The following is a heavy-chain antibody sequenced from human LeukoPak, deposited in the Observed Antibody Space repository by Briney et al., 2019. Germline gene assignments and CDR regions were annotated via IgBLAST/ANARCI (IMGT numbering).Heavy chain of an antibody. CDR2: ISSSSSTI. D-gene: IGHD5-18*01. V-gene: IGHV3-48*01. CDR1: GFTFSSYS. CDR3: AREKATAYFDY. J-gene: IGHJ4*02. Sequence: GGSLRLSCAASGFTFSSYSMTWVRQAPGKGLEWVSYISSSSSTIYYADSVKGRFTISRDNAKNSLYLQMNSLRAEDTAVYYCAREKATAYFDYWGQGTLVTVSS.